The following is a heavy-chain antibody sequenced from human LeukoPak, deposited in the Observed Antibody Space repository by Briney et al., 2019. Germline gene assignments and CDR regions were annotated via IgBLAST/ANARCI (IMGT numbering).Heavy chain of an antibody. D-gene: IGHD3-10*01. CDR2: IHRDGST. J-gene: IGHJ4*02. CDR1: GFTVSTNY. CDR3: ALDCCTGSRFDH. V-gene: IGHV3-53*01. Sequence: GGSLRLSCAVSGFTVSTNYMGWVRQAPGKGLEWVTGIHRDGSTYYADSVKGRFTVSRDTSRNILYLQMNSLSVEDTALYYCALDCCTGSRFDHWGQGTLVTVPS.